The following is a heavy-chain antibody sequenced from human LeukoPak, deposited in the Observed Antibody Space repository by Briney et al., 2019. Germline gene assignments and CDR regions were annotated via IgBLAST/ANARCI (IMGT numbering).Heavy chain of an antibody. J-gene: IGHJ4*02. CDR1: GFTFSTYA. Sequence: GGSLRLSCAASGFTFSTYAMAWVRQAPGKGLEWVSAFSGSGETYYADSVKGRFTISRENAKNSLYLQMNSLRAGDTAVYYCASSGIAAAGIENWGQGTLVTVSS. CDR2: FSGSGET. D-gene: IGHD6-13*01. V-gene: IGHV3-23*01. CDR3: ASSGIAAAGIEN.